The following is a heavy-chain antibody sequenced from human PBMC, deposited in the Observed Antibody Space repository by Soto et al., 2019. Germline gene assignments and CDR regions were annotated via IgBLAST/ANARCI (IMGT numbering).Heavy chain of an antibody. V-gene: IGHV3-30-3*01. CDR3: ARDRSITMVRGVIITQYYYYSMDV. D-gene: IGHD3-10*01. CDR2: ISYDGSNK. J-gene: IGHJ6*02. Sequence: GGSLRLSCAASGFTFSSYAMHWVRQAPGKGLEWVAIISYDGSNKYYADSVKGRFTISRDNSKNTLYLQMNSLRAEDTAVYYCARDRSITMVRGVIITQYYYYSMDVWGQGTTVTVSS. CDR1: GFTFSSYA.